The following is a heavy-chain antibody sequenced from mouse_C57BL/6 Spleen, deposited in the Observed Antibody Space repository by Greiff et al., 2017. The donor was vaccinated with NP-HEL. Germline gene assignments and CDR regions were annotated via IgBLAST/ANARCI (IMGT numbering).Heavy chain of an antibody. V-gene: IGHV1-62-2*01. CDR1: GYTFTEYT. D-gene: IGHD2-2*01. CDR2: FYPGSGSI. CDR3: ARHEAKPYGYDRGFAY. Sequence: QVQLKQSGAELVKPGASVKLSCKASGYTFTEYTIHWVKQRSGQGLEWIGWFYPGSGSIKYNEKFKDKATLTADKSSSTVYMELSRLTSEDSAVYFCARHEAKPYGYDRGFAYWGQGTLVTVSA. J-gene: IGHJ3*01.